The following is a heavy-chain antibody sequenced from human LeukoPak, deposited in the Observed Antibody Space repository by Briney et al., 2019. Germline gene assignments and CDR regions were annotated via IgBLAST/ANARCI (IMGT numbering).Heavy chain of an antibody. CDR2: IYYSGST. V-gene: IGHV4-59*01. CDR1: GGSISSYY. CDR3: ARVAGAYDFWSGYNYYYMDV. J-gene: IGHJ6*03. Sequence: SETLSLTCTVSGGSISSYYWSRIRQPPGKGLEWIGYIYYSGSTNYNPSLKSRVTISVDTSKNQFSLKLSSVTAADTAVYYCARVAGAYDFWSGYNYYYMDVWGKGTTVTVSS. D-gene: IGHD3-3*01.